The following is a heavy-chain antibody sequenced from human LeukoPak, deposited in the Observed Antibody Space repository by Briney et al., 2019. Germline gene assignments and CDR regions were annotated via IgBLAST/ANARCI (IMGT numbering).Heavy chain of an antibody. D-gene: IGHD3-3*01. CDR3: ASERNDDFWRGYFSFDT. V-gene: IGHV3-23*01. J-gene: IGHJ5*02. CDR1: GVNFMKIA. Sequence: GGSLRLSCVASGVNFMKIAMNWVRLTPEKGLEWVSALGGSGGTTYYAASAQGRFTISRDNAHNTVYLQMNNLRVEDTAIYYCASERNDDFWRGYFSFDTWGQGTRVTVSS. CDR2: LGGSGGTT.